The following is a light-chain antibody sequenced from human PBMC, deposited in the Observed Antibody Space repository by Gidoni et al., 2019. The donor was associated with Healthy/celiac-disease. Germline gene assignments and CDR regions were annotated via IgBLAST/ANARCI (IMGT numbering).Light chain of an antibody. Sequence: EIVLTQSPATLSLSPGETATLSCRASQTVVNYLAWYQQKPGQAPRLLIYDASNRATGIPARFSGSGSRTDFTLTISSLEPEDFAVYYCHQRSIWPLGTFXQXTKVXIK. CDR1: QTVVNY. V-gene: IGKV3-11*01. J-gene: IGKJ1*01. CDR2: DAS. CDR3: HQRSIWPLGT.